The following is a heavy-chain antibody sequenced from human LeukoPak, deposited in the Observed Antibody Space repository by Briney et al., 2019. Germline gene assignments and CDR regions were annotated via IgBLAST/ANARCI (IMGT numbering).Heavy chain of an antibody. CDR1: GGSISSYY. D-gene: IGHD6-13*01. CDR3: GRDILGGIAAAGTGWWFDP. V-gene: IGHV4-59*01. CDR2: IYYSGST. Sequence: SETLSLTCTVSGGSISSYYWSWIRQPPGKGLEWIGYIYYSGSTNYNPSLKSRVTISVDTSKNQFSLKLSSVTAADTAVYYCGRDILGGIAAAGTGWWFDPWGQGTLVTVSS. J-gene: IGHJ5*02.